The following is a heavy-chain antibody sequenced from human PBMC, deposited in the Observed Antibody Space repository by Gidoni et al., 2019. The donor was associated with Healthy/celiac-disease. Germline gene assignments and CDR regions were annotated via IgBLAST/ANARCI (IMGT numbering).Heavy chain of an antibody. CDR2: SSGSGGST. J-gene: IGHJ2*01. Sequence: EVQLLESGGGLVQPGGSLRLSCAASGFTFSSYSMSWVRQAPGKGLEWVSASSGSGGSTYYADSVKGRFTISRDNSKNTLYLQMNSLRAEDTAVYYCAKSPYCGGDCYSWYFDLWGRGTLVTVSS. D-gene: IGHD2-21*02. CDR1: GFTFSSYS. CDR3: AKSPYCGGDCYSWYFDL. V-gene: IGHV3-23*01.